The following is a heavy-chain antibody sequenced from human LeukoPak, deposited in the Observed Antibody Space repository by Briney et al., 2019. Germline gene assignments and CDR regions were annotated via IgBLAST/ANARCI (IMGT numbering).Heavy chain of an antibody. CDR2: INPNSGGT. Sequence: ASLRVSCTASGYTFTGYYMHWVRQAPGQGLEWMGWINPNSGGTNYAQKFRGRVTMTRDTSISTAYMQMSRLRSEDTAVYYCARDRGSSWTFDYWGQESLVTVSS. V-gene: IGHV1-2*02. CDR3: ARDRGSSWTFDY. D-gene: IGHD6-13*01. CDR1: GYTFTGYY. J-gene: IGHJ4*02.